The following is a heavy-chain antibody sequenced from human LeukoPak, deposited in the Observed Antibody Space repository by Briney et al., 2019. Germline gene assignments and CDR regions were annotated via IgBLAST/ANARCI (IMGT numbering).Heavy chain of an antibody. V-gene: IGHV4-59*12. CDR1: GGSISSNY. D-gene: IGHD4-11*01. Sequence: PSETLSLTCSVSGGSISSNYWSWIRQPPGKGLEWIGYISYSGSTSYNPSLRSRVTILVDTSKNQFSLELSSVTAADTAVYYCAREEETVTAFDYWGQGTLVTVSS. CDR3: AREEETVTAFDY. CDR2: ISYSGST. J-gene: IGHJ4*02.